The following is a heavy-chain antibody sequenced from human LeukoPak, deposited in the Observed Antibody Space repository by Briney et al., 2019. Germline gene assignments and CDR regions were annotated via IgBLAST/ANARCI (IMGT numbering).Heavy chain of an antibody. CDR2: ISSSSSYI. D-gene: IGHD5-12*01. J-gene: IGHJ4*02. Sequence: GGSLRLSCAASGFTFSSYSMNWVRQAPGKGLEWVSSISSSSSYIYYADSVKGRFTISRDNAKNSLFLQMNNLRVEDTAVYYCARASVYSGYDPVAWWNVYFDYWGQGSLVTVSS. CDR1: GFTFSSYS. V-gene: IGHV3-21*01. CDR3: ARASVYSGYDPVAWWNVYFDY.